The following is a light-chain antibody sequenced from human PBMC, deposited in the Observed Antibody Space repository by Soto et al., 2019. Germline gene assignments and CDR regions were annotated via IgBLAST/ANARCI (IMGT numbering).Light chain of an antibody. V-gene: IGLV2-8*01. CDR1: SSDVGGFDY. J-gene: IGLJ1*01. CDR2: EVT. CDR3: SSYAGSSNPLYV. Sequence: SVLTQPPSAYGSPGQSVTISCTGTSSDVGGFDYVSWRQQHPGKAPKVIIYEVTKRPSGVPDRFSGSKSGNTASLTVSGLQAEDEADYYCSSYAGSSNPLYVFGTGNKVTVL.